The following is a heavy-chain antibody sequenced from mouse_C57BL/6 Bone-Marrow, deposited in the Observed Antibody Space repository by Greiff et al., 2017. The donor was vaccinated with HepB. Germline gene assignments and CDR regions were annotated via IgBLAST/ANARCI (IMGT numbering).Heavy chain of an antibody. CDR1: GYSFTNYL. J-gene: IGHJ3*01. CDR2: INPGSGGT. Sequence: VKVVESGAELVRPGTSVKVSCKASGYSFTNYLIEWVKQRPGQGLEWIGVINPGSGGTNYNEKFKGKATLTADKSSSTAYMQLSSLTSEDSAVYYCTTLLGAYWGQGTLVTVSA. V-gene: IGHV1-54*01. D-gene: IGHD1-1*01. CDR3: TTLLGAY.